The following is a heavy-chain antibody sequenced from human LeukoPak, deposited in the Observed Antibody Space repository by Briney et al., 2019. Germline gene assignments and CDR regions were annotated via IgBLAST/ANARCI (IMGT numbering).Heavy chain of an antibody. CDR3: ARGSSSWYPIEH. J-gene: IGHJ1*01. D-gene: IGHD6-13*01. CDR1: GFTFSSYA. V-gene: IGHV3-30*01. CDR2: ISYDGATT. Sequence: PGGSLRLSCAASGFTFSSYAIHWVRQAPGKGLEWVAVISYDGATTYYADSVKGRFTISRDNSKNTLYLQMNSLRAEDTAMYYCARGSSSWYPIEHWGQGTLVTVSS.